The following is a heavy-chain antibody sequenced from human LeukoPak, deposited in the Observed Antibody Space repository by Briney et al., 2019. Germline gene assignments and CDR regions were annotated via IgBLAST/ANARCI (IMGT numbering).Heavy chain of an antibody. J-gene: IGHJ4*02. D-gene: IGHD1-14*01. Sequence: GASVKVSCKASGYTFTSYGISWVRQAPGQGLEWKGWISAYNGNTNYAQKLQGRVTMTTDTSTSTAYMELRSLRSDDTAVYYCARGRPGSVRAPTNYWGQGTLVTVSS. V-gene: IGHV1-18*01. CDR2: ISAYNGNT. CDR1: GYTFTSYG. CDR3: ARGRPGSVRAPTNY.